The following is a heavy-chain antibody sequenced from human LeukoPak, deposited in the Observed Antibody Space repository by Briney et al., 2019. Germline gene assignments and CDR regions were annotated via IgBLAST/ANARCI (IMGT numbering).Heavy chain of an antibody. Sequence: PGRSLRRSCAASGFTFSSYAMHWVRQAPGKGLEWVAVVSYDGSNKYYADSVKGRFTISRDNSKNTLYLQMNSLRAEDTAVYYCARAADHDYGDYDLLYWGQGTLVTVSS. CDR1: GFTFSSYA. V-gene: IGHV3-30-3*01. D-gene: IGHD4-17*01. CDR3: ARAADHDYGDYDLLY. CDR2: VSYDGSNK. J-gene: IGHJ4*02.